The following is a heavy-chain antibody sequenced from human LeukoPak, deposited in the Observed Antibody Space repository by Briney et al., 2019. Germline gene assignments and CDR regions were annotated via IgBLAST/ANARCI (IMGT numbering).Heavy chain of an antibody. D-gene: IGHD3-22*01. J-gene: IGHJ1*01. CDR1: GFTFSSYG. CDR3: AKSVVITEYFQH. CDR2: ISYDGSNK. V-gene: IGHV3-30*18. Sequence: PGRSLRLSCAASGFTFSSYGMHWVRQAPGKGLEWVAVISYDGSNKYYADSVKGRFTISRDNSKNTLYLQMNSLRAEGTAVYYCAKSVVITEYFQHWGQGTLVTVSS.